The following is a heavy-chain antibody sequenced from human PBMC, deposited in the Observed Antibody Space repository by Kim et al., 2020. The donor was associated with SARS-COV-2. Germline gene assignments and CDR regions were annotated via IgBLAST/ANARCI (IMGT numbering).Heavy chain of an antibody. CDR3: ARVARITIFGVVNSAFDI. J-gene: IGHJ3*02. D-gene: IGHD3-3*01. Sequence: LMSRVTISLHTSKSQFSLKLSSVTAADTAVYYCARVARITIFGVVNSAFDIWGQGTMVTVSS. V-gene: IGHV4-31*02.